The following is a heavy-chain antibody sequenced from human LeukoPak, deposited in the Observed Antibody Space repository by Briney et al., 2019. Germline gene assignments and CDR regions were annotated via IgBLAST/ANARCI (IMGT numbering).Heavy chain of an antibody. V-gene: IGHV1-2*02. CDR2: INPNSGGT. J-gene: IGHJ4*02. Sequence: GASVKVSCKASGYTFTGYYMHWVRQAPGQGLEWMGWINPNSGGTNYAQKFQGRVTMTRDTSISTAYMELSRLRSDDTAVYYCARGSQAARYDFWSGYYTGPPDYWGQGTLVTVSS. CDR1: GYTFTGYY. D-gene: IGHD3-3*01. CDR3: ARGSQAARYDFWSGYYTGPPDY.